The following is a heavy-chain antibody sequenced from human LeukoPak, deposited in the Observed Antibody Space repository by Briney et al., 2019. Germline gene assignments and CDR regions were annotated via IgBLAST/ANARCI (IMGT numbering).Heavy chain of an antibody. J-gene: IGHJ4*02. CDR2: INPNTGGT. Sequence: GASVKVSCKASGYTFTDYYIHWIRQAPGQGLQWVGWINPNTGGTNYAQKFQGRVTMTRDTSITTVYMELRSLRSDDTAVYYCARGVGVPFDYWGQGTLVTVSS. D-gene: IGHD1-26*01. CDR1: GYTFTDYY. V-gene: IGHV1-2*02. CDR3: ARGVGVPFDY.